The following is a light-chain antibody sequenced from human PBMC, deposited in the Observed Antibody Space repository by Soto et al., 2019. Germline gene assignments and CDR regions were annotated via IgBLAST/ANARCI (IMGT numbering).Light chain of an antibody. Sequence: IVLTQSPATLSLSPGERATLSCRASQSVSSYLAWYQQKPGQAPRLLIYDASNSATGIPARFSGSGSGTDFTLTISSLEPEDCAVYYCQQRRNWPLTFGGGTKVDIK. J-gene: IGKJ4*01. CDR3: QQRRNWPLT. V-gene: IGKV3-11*01. CDR2: DAS. CDR1: QSVSSY.